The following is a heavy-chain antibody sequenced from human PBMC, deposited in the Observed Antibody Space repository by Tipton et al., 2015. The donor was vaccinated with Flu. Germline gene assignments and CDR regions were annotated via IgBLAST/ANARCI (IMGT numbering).Heavy chain of an antibody. CDR1: GFTFSSFW. V-gene: IGHV3-74*01. D-gene: IGHD3-10*01. J-gene: IGHJ6*02. CDR3: ASGRYYGMDV. CDR2: INSDGSST. Sequence: SLRLSYAASGFTFSSFWMHWVRQAPGKGLVWVARINSDGSSTRYADSVKGRFTISRDNAENTLYLQLNSLRAEDTAVYYCASGRYYGMDVWGQGNTVTVSS.